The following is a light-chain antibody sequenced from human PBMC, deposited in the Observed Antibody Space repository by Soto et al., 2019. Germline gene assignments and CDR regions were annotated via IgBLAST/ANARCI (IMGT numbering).Light chain of an antibody. Sequence: QSVLTQPASMSGSPGQSITISCTGTSIDVGGYNYVSWYQQHPGKAPKLMIYEVSNRPAGVSNRFSGSKSGNTVSLTISGLQADDDADYYCSSYTSSSTQVFGAGTKLTVL. CDR2: EVS. CDR1: SIDVGGYNY. CDR3: SSYTSSSTQV. J-gene: IGLJ1*01. V-gene: IGLV2-14*01.